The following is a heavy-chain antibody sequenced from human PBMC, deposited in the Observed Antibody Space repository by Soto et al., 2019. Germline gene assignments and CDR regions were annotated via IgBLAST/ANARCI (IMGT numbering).Heavy chain of an antibody. V-gene: IGHV3-74*01. J-gene: IGHJ4*02. Sequence: GGSLRLSCAASGFTISTYWMHWVRQAPGKGLVWVSRVNSDGSSTAYADSVKGRFTISRDNAKNTLYLQMNSLRGEDTAVYYCARGQGGYSSSWYDYWGQGTLVTSPQ. CDR3: ARGQGGYSSSWYDY. CDR2: VNSDGSST. CDR1: GFTISTYW. D-gene: IGHD6-13*01.